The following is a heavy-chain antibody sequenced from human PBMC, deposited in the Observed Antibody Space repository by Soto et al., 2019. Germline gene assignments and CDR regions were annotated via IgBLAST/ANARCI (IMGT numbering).Heavy chain of an antibody. Sequence: QVQLQESGPGLVKPSQPLSLTCTVSGGSINTVNYYWSWIRQSPEKGLEWIGHIYNGGTTYNNPSLPSRVTIAGDTSNDQCSLKLSSVSAADTAVYYCARGPSGDKVAYCGQGTLVTVSS. CDR2: IYNGGTT. CDR1: GGSINTVNYY. D-gene: IGHD7-27*01. CDR3: ARGPSGDKVAY. V-gene: IGHV4-30-4*01. J-gene: IGHJ4*02.